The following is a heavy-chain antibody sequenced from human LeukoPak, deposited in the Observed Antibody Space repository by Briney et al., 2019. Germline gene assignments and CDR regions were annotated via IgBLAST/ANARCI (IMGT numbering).Heavy chain of an antibody. CDR3: AKEQWLVPYFDY. D-gene: IGHD6-19*01. J-gene: IGHJ4*02. Sequence: GGSLRLSCAASGFTFDDYAMHWVRQAPGKGLEWVSGISWNSGSIGYADSVKGRFTISRDNAKNSLYLQMNSLRAEDTALYYCAKEQWLVPYFDYWGQGTLVTASS. CDR1: GFTFDDYA. CDR2: ISWNSGSI. V-gene: IGHV3-9*01.